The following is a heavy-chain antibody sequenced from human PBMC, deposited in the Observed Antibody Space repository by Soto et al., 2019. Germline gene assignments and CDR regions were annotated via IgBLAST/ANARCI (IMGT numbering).Heavy chain of an antibody. D-gene: IGHD5-12*01. V-gene: IGHV3-7*01. CDR3: ARGRGGYTY. CDR2: IKEDGSEK. Sequence: GGSLRLSCAASGFTFTTYWMSGVRQAPGKGLEWVANIKEDGSEKNYVDSVKGRFTISRDNARNSVYLQMNSLRPEDTAVYYCARGRGGYTYWGQGALVTVSS. J-gene: IGHJ4*02. CDR1: GFTFTTYW.